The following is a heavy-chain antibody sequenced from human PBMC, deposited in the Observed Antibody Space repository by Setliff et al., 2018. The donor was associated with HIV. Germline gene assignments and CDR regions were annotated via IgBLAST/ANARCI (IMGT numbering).Heavy chain of an antibody. CDR3: AWGTQRPIDS. V-gene: IGHV1-69-2*01. CDR1: GYTFPDYY. Sequence: ASVKVSCKVSGYTFPDYYMQWVRQAPGKGLEWMGLIDPDRGDTVYAEKFQGRVTITADRSIDIAYMKLSSLTSEDTAMYFCAWGTQRPIDSWGQGTQVTV. D-gene: IGHD3-16*01. J-gene: IGHJ4*02. CDR2: IDPDRGDT.